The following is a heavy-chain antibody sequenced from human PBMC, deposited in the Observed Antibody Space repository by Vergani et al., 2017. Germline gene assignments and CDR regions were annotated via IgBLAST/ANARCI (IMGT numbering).Heavy chain of an antibody. CDR3: AGGSGLLDY. CDR2: ISYDGSNK. V-gene: IGHV3-30-3*01. CDR1: GFTFSSYA. D-gene: IGHD3-10*01. J-gene: IGHJ4*02. Sequence: VQLLESGGGLVQPGRSLRLSCAASGFTFSSYAMHWVRQAPGKGLEWVAVISYDGSNKYYADSVKGRFTISRDNSKNTLYLQMNSLRAEDTAVYYCAGGSGLLDYWGQGTLVTVSS.